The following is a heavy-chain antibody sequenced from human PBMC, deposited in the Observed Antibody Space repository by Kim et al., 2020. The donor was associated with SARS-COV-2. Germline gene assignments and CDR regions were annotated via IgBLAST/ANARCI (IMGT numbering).Heavy chain of an antibody. D-gene: IGHD6-13*01. CDR3: ARQYSRPYSSRYYFDY. Sequence: LKSRVTISVDTSKNQFSLKLSSVTAADTAVYYCARQYSRPYSSRYYFDYWGQGTLVTVSS. J-gene: IGHJ4*02. V-gene: IGHV4-39*01.